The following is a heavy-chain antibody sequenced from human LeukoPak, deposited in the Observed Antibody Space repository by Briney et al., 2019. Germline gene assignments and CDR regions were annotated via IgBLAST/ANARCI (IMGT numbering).Heavy chain of an antibody. Sequence: SETLSLTCTVSGGSISSSNYYWSWIRQHPGKGLEWIGYIYYSGSTYYSPSLKSRVTISVDTSKNQFSLKLSSVTAADTAVYYCARARRDSYNYFDYWGQGTLVTVSS. CDR3: ARARRDSYNYFDY. D-gene: IGHD5-24*01. CDR1: GGSISSSNYY. V-gene: IGHV4-31*03. CDR2: IYYSGST. J-gene: IGHJ4*02.